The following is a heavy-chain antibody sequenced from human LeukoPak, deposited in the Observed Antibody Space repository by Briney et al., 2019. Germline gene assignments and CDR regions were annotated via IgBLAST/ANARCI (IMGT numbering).Heavy chain of an antibody. CDR2: IYSGGST. Sequence: GGSLRLSCAASGFTVSSNYMNWVRQTPGKGLEWVSVIYSGGSTYYADSVKGRFTISRDNSKNTLYLQMNSLRAEDTAVYYCAKDLGNYYDSSGPADYWGQGTLVTVSS. CDR3: AKDLGNYYDSSGPADY. D-gene: IGHD3-22*01. J-gene: IGHJ4*02. V-gene: IGHV3-53*05. CDR1: GFTVSSNY.